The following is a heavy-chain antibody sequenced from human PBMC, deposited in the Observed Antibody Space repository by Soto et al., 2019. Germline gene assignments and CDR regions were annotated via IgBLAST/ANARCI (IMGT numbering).Heavy chain of an antibody. CDR2: ICSSGST. Sequence: PSETLSLTCTVPGDSISFYCWSWIRQPAGKGLEWIGRICSSGSTSYNPSLGSRVTMSVDTSKNQLALKLSSVTAADTAVYYCARLHNFDSWGQGTLVTVSS. V-gene: IGHV4-4*07. J-gene: IGHJ4*02. CDR3: ARLHNFDS. CDR1: GDSISFYC.